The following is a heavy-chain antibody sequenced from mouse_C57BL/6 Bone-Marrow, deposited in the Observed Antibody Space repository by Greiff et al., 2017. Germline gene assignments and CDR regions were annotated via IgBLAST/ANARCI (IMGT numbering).Heavy chain of an antibody. CDR2: IDPSDSYT. D-gene: IGHD1-1*01. J-gene: IGHJ2*01. Sequence: QVQLQQPGAELVMPGASVKLSCKASGYTFTSYWMHWVKQRPGQGLEWIGEIDPSDSYTNYNQKFKGKSTLTVDKSSITAYMQLSSLTSEDSAVYYCARSVTTVPSFDYWGQGTTLTVSS. CDR3: ARSVTTVPSFDY. V-gene: IGHV1-69*01. CDR1: GYTFTSYW.